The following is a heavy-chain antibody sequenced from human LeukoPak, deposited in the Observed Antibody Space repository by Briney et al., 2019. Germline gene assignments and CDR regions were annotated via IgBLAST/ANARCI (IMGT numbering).Heavy chain of an antibody. V-gene: IGHV5-10-1*01. D-gene: IGHD2-2*01. J-gene: IGHJ1*01. CDR1: GYTFISYW. Sequence: GESLKISCKGSGYTFISYWISWVRQMPGKGLEWMGRIDPTDSNTKYSPPFQGHVTISVDKSISTAYLQWSSLKASDSAMYYCARHPGYCSSTSCYLLLWGQGTLVTVSS. CDR2: IDPTDSNT. CDR3: ARHPGYCSSTSCYLLL.